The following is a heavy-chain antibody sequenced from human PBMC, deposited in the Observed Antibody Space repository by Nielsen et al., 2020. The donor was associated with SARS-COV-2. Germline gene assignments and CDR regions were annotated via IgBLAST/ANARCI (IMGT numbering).Heavy chain of an antibody. Sequence: GESLKISCVGTGFTLSDYYMSWISQAPGKGQEWVSYISSSGYTNYVESVKGRITISRDNAKNSLYLQLNSLRAEDTAVYYCAREGRKLPLDYWGQGTLVTVSS. V-gene: IGHV3-11*05. J-gene: IGHJ4*02. CDR2: ISSSGYT. CDR1: GFTLSDYY. CDR3: AREGRKLPLDY. D-gene: IGHD5-24*01.